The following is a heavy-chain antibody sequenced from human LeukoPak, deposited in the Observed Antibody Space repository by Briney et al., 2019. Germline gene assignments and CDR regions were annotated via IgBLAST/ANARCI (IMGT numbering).Heavy chain of an antibody. V-gene: IGHV1-18*01. Sequence: ASVKVSCKASGYTLTSYGISLVRQAPGQGLEWMGWISAYNGNTNYAQKLQGRVTMTTDTSTSTAYMELRSLRSDDTAVYYCARVVDTELLWFGEPAWSDYWGQGTLVTVSS. CDR1: GYTLTSYG. CDR3: ARVVDTELLWFGEPAWSDY. D-gene: IGHD3-10*01. J-gene: IGHJ4*02. CDR2: ISAYNGNT.